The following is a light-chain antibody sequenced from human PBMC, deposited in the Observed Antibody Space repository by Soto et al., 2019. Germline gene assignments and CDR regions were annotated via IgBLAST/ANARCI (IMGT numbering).Light chain of an antibody. J-gene: IGKJ5*01. Sequence: EIVMTQSPATLSVSPGERATLSCRASQSVSINLAWYQQKPGQAPRLLIYGASTRATGIPARFSGSGSGTDFTLTISSLEPEDFAVYYCQQRSNWPPVTFGQGTRLEIK. V-gene: IGKV3-15*01. CDR1: QSVSIN. CDR2: GAS. CDR3: QQRSNWPPVT.